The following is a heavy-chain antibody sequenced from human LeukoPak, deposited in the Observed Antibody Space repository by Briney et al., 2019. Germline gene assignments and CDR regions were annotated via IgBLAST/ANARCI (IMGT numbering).Heavy chain of an antibody. CDR1: GGSFSGYY. V-gene: IGHV4-34*01. J-gene: IGHJ5*02. Sequence: SETLSLTCAVYGGSFSGYYWSWIRQPPGKGLEWIGEINHSGSTNYNPSLKSRVTISVDTSKNQFSLKLSSVTAADTAVYYCARGKRGYYNFWSGYYRGQNWFDPWGQGTLVTVSS. CDR3: ARGKRGYYNFWSGYYRGQNWFDP. D-gene: IGHD3-3*01. CDR2: INHSGST.